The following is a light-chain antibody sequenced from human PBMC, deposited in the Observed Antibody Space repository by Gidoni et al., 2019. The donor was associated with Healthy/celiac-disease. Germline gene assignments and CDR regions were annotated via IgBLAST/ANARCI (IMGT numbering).Light chain of an antibody. J-gene: IGLJ1*01. CDR3: AAWDDSLNGYV. Sequence: QSVLPQPPVASGTPGQRVTISCSGSSSNNGSNTVNWYQQLPGKAPNLLIYGNNQRPAGFPNRFSGSKSGTSASLAISGLQSEDEADYYCAAWDDSLNGYVFGAGTKVTVL. V-gene: IGLV1-44*01. CDR2: GNN. CDR1: SSNNGSNT.